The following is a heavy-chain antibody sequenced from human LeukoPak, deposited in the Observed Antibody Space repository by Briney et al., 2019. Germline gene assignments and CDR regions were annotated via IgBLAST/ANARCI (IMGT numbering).Heavy chain of an antibody. CDR3: ARQSGGRGYCSSTSCYSDY. V-gene: IGHV5-51*01. J-gene: IGHJ4*02. CDR1: GYSFTSYW. D-gene: IGHD2-2*01. Sequence: GESLKISCKGSGYSFTSYWIGWVRQMPGKGLEWMGIIYPGDSDTRYSPSFQGQVTISAYKSISTAYLQWSSLKASDPAMYYCARQSGGRGYCSSTSCYSDYWGQGTLVTVSS. CDR2: IYPGDSDT.